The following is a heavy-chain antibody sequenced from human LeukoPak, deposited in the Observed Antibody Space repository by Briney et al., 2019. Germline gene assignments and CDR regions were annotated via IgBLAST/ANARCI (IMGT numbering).Heavy chain of an antibody. Sequence: PGGSLRLACAASGFTVSSNYMSWVRQAPGKGLEWVSVIYSGGSTYYADSVKGRFTISRHNSKNTLYLQMNSLRAEDTAVYYCARGYSSSWYSSYFDYWGQGTLVTVSS. CDR2: IYSGGST. CDR3: ARGYSSSWYSSYFDY. CDR1: GFTVSSNY. V-gene: IGHV3-53*04. J-gene: IGHJ4*02. D-gene: IGHD6-13*01.